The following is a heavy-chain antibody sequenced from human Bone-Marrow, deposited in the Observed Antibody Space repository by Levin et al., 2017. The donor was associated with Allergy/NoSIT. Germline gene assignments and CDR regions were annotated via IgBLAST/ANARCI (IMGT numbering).Heavy chain of an antibody. D-gene: IGHD5-18*01. J-gene: IGHJ6*03. Sequence: SETLSLTCTVSGGSISSGSYYWSWIRQPAGKGLEWIGRIYTSGSTNYNPSLKSRVTISVDTSKNQFSLKLSSVTAADTAVYYCARGRGKAMVTMGVGYYMDVWGKGTTVTVSS. CDR1: GGSISSGSYY. V-gene: IGHV4-61*02. CDR3: ARGRGKAMVTMGVGYYMDV. CDR2: IYTSGST.